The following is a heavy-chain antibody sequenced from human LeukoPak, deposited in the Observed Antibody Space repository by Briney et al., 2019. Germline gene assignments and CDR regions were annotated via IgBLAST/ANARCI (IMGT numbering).Heavy chain of an antibody. CDR1: GYTFASYG. Sequence: AASVKVSCKASGYTFASYGISWVRQAPGQGLDWMGWINPNTGGTNYAQKFQGRVTMTRDTSSSTAYMELSRLRSDDTAVYYCARNDILTANDYWGQGTLVTVSS. CDR3: ARNDILTANDY. D-gene: IGHD3-9*01. CDR2: INPNTGGT. V-gene: IGHV1-2*02. J-gene: IGHJ4*02.